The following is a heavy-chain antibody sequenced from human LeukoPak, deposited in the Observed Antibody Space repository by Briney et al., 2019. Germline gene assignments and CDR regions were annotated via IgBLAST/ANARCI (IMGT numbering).Heavy chain of an antibody. CDR3: ARDSSMLRGPLVIYYFDF. V-gene: IGHV3-23*01. CDR2: ISGGGDAT. Sequence: GGSLRLSCAASVFTFRGFAMSWVRQAPGKGLGWVSTISGGGDATYYADSVKGRFTISRDNSKNTLYLQMNSLRVEDTAVYYCARDSSMLRGPLVIYYFDFWGQGTLVTVSS. D-gene: IGHD3-10*01. J-gene: IGHJ4*02. CDR1: VFTFRGFA.